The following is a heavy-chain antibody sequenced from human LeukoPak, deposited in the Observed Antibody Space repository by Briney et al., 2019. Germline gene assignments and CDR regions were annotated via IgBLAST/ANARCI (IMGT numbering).Heavy chain of an antibody. CDR1: GFTFSNCD. CDR2: IAIGGDT. CDR3: ARAHVGAGLAFDV. Sequence: PGGSLRLSCAASGFTFSNCDMHWVRQPTGKGLEWVAAIAIGGDTYYPASVKGRFTISRENAKNSLYLQMNGLRAGDTAVYYCARAHVGAGLAFDVWGQGTMVTVSS. D-gene: IGHD1-26*01. J-gene: IGHJ3*01. V-gene: IGHV3-13*01.